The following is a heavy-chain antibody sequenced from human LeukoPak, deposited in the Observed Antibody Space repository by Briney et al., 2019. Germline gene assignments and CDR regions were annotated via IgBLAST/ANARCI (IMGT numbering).Heavy chain of an antibody. Sequence: GGSLRLSCTASGFTFGDYAMSWVRQAPGKGLEWVGFIRSKAYGGTTEYAASVKGRFTISRDDSKSIAYLQMNSLKTEDTAVYYCTRVPQGCSSTSCYFDYWGQGTLVTVSS. CDR1: GFTFGDYA. D-gene: IGHD2-2*01. J-gene: IGHJ4*02. CDR2: IRSKAYGGTT. CDR3: TRVPQGCSSTSCYFDY. V-gene: IGHV3-49*04.